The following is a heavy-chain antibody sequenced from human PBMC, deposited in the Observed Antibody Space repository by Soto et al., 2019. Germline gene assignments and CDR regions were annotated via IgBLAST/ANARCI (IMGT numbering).Heavy chain of an antibody. D-gene: IGHD3-16*02. CDR2: IHYSGST. CDR3: ARGKIVGP. Sequence: QVQLQESGPGLVKPSETLSLTCTVSGGSISTYYWSWIRQPPGKGLEWIGYIHYSGSTNFNPSLKSRVTMSVDTSRNQFSLKLSPVTAADTAVYYCARGKIVGPWGQGTLVTVSS. J-gene: IGHJ5*02. V-gene: IGHV4-59*01. CDR1: GGSISTYY.